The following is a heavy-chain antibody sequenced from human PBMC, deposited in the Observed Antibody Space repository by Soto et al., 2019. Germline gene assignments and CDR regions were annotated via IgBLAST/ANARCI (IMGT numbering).Heavy chain of an antibody. V-gene: IGHV4-34*01. CDR3: ARGYDAALAPIF. D-gene: IGHD3-16*01. CDR1: GGSFSSYH. CDR2: INHLTTT. Sequence: SETLSLTCAVYGGSFSSYHWSWIRQTPGKGLEWIGEINHLTTTNYNPSLKSRVIISLDTPKNQFSLKLSSVTAADTAVYYCARGYDAALAPIFWGQGILVTVSS. J-gene: IGHJ4*02.